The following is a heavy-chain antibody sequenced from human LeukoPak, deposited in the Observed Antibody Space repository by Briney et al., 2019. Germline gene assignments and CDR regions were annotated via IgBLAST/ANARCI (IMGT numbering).Heavy chain of an antibody. CDR2: ISYDGSSK. CDR1: GFTFSSYW. J-gene: IGHJ4*02. D-gene: IGHD1-26*01. CDR3: ARDLSGSYTFDY. V-gene: IGHV3-30-3*01. Sequence: GGSLRLSCAASGFTFSSYWMNWVRQAPGKGLEWVAFISYDGSSKYYADSFKGRFTISRDNSENTLYLQMNSLRAEDTAVYYCARDLSGSYTFDYWGQGTLVTVSS.